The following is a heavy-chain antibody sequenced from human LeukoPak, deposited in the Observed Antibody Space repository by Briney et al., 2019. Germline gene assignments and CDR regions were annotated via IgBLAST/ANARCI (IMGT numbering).Heavy chain of an antibody. D-gene: IGHD7-27*01. CDR1: GFTSSIHW. V-gene: IGHV3-74*01. CDR3: AKLGINYYYMDV. CDR2: TNTDGRTT. Sequence: GRSLRLSCPASGFTSSIHWTHWDRQAPENWLVWVSRTNTDGRTTTYADSGKGPCTIYRDNAKNSLYLKMNNLRAEDTAVYYCAKLGINYYYMDVWGKGTTVTISS. J-gene: IGHJ6*03.